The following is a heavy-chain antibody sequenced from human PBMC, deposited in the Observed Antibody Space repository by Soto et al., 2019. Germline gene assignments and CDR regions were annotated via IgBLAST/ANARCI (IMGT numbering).Heavy chain of an antibody. CDR3: ANPHKQTRGSYYPLLDY. CDR2: ISGSGGST. D-gene: IGHD1-26*01. CDR1: GFTFSSYS. V-gene: IGHV3-23*01. Sequence: GGSLRLSCAASGFTFSSYSMSWVRQAPGKGLEWVSAISGSGGSTYYADSVKGRFNISRDNSKNTLYLQMNSLRAEDTAVYYCANPHKQTRGSYYPLLDYWGQGTLVTVSS. J-gene: IGHJ4*02.